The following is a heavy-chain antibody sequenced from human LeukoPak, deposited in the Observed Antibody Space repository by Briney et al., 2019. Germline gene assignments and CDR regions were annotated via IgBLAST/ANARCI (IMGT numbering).Heavy chain of an antibody. CDR2: IYHSGST. V-gene: IGHV4-30-2*01. Sequence: SETLSLTCTVSGGSISSGGYYWSWIRQPPGKGLEWIGYIYHSGSTYYNPSLKSRVTISVDRSKNQFSLKLSSVTAADTAVYYCARAIGVAVGDLDYWGQGTLVTVSS. J-gene: IGHJ4*02. D-gene: IGHD6-19*01. CDR3: ARAIGVAVGDLDY. CDR1: GGSISSGGYY.